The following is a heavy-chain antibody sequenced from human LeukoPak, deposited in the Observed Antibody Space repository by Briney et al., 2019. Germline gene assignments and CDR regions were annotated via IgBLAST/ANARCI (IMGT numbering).Heavy chain of an antibody. V-gene: IGHV3-48*01. CDR1: GFTFSTYP. CDR3: ARDNYYDSSGYREYYFEY. Sequence: GGSLRLSCAASGFTFSTYPMNWVRQAPGKGLEWVSYISSRSSTIYYADSVKGRFTISRDNAKNSLYLQMNSLRAEDTAVYYCARDNYYDSSGYREYYFEYWGQGTLVTVSS. J-gene: IGHJ4*02. CDR2: ISSRSSTI. D-gene: IGHD3-22*01.